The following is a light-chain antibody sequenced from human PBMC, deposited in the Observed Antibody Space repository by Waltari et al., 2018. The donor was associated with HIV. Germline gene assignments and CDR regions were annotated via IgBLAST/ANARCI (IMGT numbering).Light chain of an antibody. CDR3: QSADSNASLWV. CDR1: ALAKQD. J-gene: IGLJ3*02. Sequence: SYELTQPPSVSVSPGQTARITCAGDALAKQDAYWYQQSPGQAPWLVIYNDTERPSGIPERFSGSSSGTTATLTIIGVQAQDEADYHCQSADSNASLWVFGGGTKLTVL. V-gene: IGLV3-25*03. CDR2: NDT.